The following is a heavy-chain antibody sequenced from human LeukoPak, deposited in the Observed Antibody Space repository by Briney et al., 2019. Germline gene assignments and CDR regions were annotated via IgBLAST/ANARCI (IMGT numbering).Heavy chain of an antibody. V-gene: IGHV1-8*01. J-gene: IGHJ4*02. CDR2: MNPNSGNT. CDR3: ASNPPNTGDFYY. D-gene: IGHD1-1*01. CDR1: GYTFTSYD. Sequence: ASVKVSCKASGYTFTSYDINWVRQATGQGLEWMGWMNPNSGNTGYGQKFQGRVSMTRDTSISTAYMELSSLRSEDTAVYYCASNPPNTGDFYYWGLGSLVTVSS.